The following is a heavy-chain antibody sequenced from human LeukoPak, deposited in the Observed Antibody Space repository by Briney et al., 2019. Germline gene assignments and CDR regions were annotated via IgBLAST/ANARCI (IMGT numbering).Heavy chain of an antibody. CDR1: GYTFSSYA. Sequence: SVKVSCKASGYTFSSYAISWVRQAPGQGLEWMGGIIPIFGTANYAQKFQGRVTITADKSTSTAYMELSSLRSEDTAVYYCASEGAHGPRNWFDPWGQGTLVTVSS. V-gene: IGHV1-69*06. D-gene: IGHD3-16*01. J-gene: IGHJ5*02. CDR2: IIPIFGTA. CDR3: ASEGAHGPRNWFDP.